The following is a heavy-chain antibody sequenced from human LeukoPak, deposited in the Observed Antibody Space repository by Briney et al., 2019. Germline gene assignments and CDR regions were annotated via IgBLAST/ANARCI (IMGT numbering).Heavy chain of an antibody. D-gene: IGHD6-19*01. Sequence: SETLSLTCTVSGGSISSYFWSWIRQPAGKGLEWIGRIYTSGSTNYNPSLKSRVTMSVVTSKNQFSLKLSSVTAADTAVYYCARQPAPYSSGWNDGFDIWGQGTMVTVSA. J-gene: IGHJ3*02. CDR3: ARQPAPYSSGWNDGFDI. CDR1: GGSISSYF. V-gene: IGHV4-4*07. CDR2: IYTSGST.